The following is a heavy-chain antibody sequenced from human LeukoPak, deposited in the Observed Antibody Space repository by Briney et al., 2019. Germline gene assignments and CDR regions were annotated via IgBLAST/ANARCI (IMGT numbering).Heavy chain of an antibody. Sequence: ASVKVSCKASGYTFTGYYMHWVRQAPGQGLEWMGWINPNSGGTNYAQKFQGRVTMTRDASISTAYMELSRLRSDDTAEYYCARVQVTTVTRASLDYWGQGTLVTVSS. CDR1: GYTFTGYY. D-gene: IGHD4-17*01. CDR3: ARVQVTTVTRASLDY. V-gene: IGHV1-2*02. CDR2: INPNSGGT. J-gene: IGHJ4*02.